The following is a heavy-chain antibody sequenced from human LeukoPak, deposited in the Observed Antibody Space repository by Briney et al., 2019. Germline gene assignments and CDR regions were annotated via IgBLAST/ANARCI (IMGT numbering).Heavy chain of an antibody. CDR1: GFTFSSYS. J-gene: IGHJ4*02. CDR2: ISSSSYI. D-gene: IGHD5-18*01. V-gene: IGHV3-21*01. CDR3: ARLVGYSYGFDY. Sequence: GGSLRLSCAASGFTFSSYSMNWVRQAPGKGLEWVSSISSSSYIYYADSVKGRFTISRDNAKNSLYLQMNSLRAEDTAVYYCARLVGYSYGFDYWGQGTLVTVSS.